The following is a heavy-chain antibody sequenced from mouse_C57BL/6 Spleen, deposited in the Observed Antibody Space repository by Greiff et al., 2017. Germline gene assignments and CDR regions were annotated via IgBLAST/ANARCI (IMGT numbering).Heavy chain of an antibody. CDR3: ARAVVAYYYAMDY. D-gene: IGHD1-1*01. V-gene: IGHV1-59*01. J-gene: IGHJ4*01. CDR1: GYTFTRYW. Sequence: QVQLQQPGAELVRPGTSVKLSCKASGYTFTRYWMHWVKQRPGQGLEWIGVIDPSDSYTNYNQKFKGKATLTVDTSSSTAYMQLSSLTSEDSAVYYCARAVVAYYYAMDYWGQGTSVTVSS. CDR2: IDPSDSYT.